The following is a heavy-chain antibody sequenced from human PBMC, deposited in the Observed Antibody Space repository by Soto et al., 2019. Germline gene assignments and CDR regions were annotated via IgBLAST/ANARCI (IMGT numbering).Heavy chain of an antibody. CDR3: AKGAGLRSFAWVELCDV. D-gene: IGHD3-9*01. J-gene: IGHJ6*02. CDR2: FCASDGTS. CDR1: EFTFNSYS. Sequence: VQLLESGGGLVQPGGSLRLSCAASEFTFNSYSMSWVRQAPGKGLEWVSAFCASDGTSYYADSVKGRFTISRDNSKNTFYLQMNSLRAEDTAVYYCAKGAGLRSFAWVELCDVWGQGTTVTVSS. V-gene: IGHV3-23*01.